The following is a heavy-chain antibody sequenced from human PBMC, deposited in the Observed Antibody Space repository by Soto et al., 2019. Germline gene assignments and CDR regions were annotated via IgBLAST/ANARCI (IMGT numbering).Heavy chain of an antibody. J-gene: IGHJ5*02. CDR1: GASISGFY. Sequence: ETLSLTCTVSGASISGFYWSWIRKCAGKGLEWIGRIYATGTTDYNPSLKSRVMMSVDTSKKQFSLKLRSVTAADTAVYYCVRDGTKTLRDWFDPWGQGISVTVSS. CDR3: VRDGTKTLRDWFDP. D-gene: IGHD1-1*01. V-gene: IGHV4-4*07. CDR2: IYATGTT.